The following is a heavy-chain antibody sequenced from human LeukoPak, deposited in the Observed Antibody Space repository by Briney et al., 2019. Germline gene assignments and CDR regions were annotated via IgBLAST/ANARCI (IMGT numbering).Heavy chain of an antibody. V-gene: IGHV3-21*01. CDR1: GFTFSSYS. Sequence: GGSLRLSCAASGFTFSSYSMNWVRQAPGKGLEWVSSISSSSYIYYADSVKGRFTISRDNAKNSLYLQMNSLRAEDTAVYYCASGYYDSSGYLPRDYWGQGTLVTVSS. CDR2: ISSSSYI. CDR3: ASGYYDSSGYLPRDY. D-gene: IGHD3-22*01. J-gene: IGHJ4*02.